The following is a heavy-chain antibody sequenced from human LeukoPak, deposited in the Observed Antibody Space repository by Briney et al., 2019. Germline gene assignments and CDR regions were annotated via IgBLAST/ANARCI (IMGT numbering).Heavy chain of an antibody. J-gene: IGHJ4*02. CDR3: ARGRSALRPPIDY. V-gene: IGHV1-46*01. CDR2: INPSGGST. CDR1: GYTFTSYD. D-gene: IGHD5/OR15-5a*01. Sequence: GASVKVSCKASGYTFTSYDINWVRQAPGQGLEWMGIINPSGGSTSYAQKFQGRVTMTRDMSTSTVYMELSSLRSEDTAVYYCARGRSALRPPIDYWGQGTLVTVSS.